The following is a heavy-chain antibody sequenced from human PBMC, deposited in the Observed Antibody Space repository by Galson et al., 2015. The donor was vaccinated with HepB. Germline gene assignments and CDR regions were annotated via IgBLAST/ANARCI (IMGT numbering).Heavy chain of an antibody. CDR2: ISGSGGST. V-gene: IGHV3-64D*06. CDR1: GLTFSRYA. Sequence: SLRLSCAASGLTFSRYAMHWVRQAPGKGLEYVSAISGSGGSTFYADSVKGRFTISRDNSKNTLYLQMGSLRADDTAVYYCGPFGQTCSTNCPIDSWGQGTRVTVSS. D-gene: IGHD2-2*01. J-gene: IGHJ4*02. CDR3: GPFGQTCSTNCPIDS.